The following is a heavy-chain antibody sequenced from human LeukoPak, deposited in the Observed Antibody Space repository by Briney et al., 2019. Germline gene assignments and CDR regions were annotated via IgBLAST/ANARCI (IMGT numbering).Heavy chain of an antibody. CDR2: INGDGSST. J-gene: IGHJ4*02. CDR3: AREMYRDYDGHDY. Sequence: GGSLTLSCPLSRFSFSNYWTHWVRHAPGEGLVCVGCINGDGSSTAHADSVKGRFTISRDNAKNTLYLQMNSLRADDTAVYYCAREMYRDYDGHDYWGQGTLVTVSS. CDR1: RFSFSNYW. D-gene: IGHD5-12*01. V-gene: IGHV3-74*01.